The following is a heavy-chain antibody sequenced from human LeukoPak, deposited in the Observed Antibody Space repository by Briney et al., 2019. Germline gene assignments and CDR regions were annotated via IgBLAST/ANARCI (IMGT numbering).Heavy chain of an antibody. CDR1: GFTFSSYE. J-gene: IGHJ4*02. CDR2: ISSSGSTI. D-gene: IGHD1-26*01. V-gene: IGHV3-48*03. CDR3: AINSGSYYWG. Sequence: GPLRLSCAASGFTFSSYEMNWVRQAPGKGLECVSYISSSGSTIYYADSVKGRFTISRDNAKNSLYLQMNSLRAEDTAVYYCAINSGSYYWGWGQGTLVTVSS.